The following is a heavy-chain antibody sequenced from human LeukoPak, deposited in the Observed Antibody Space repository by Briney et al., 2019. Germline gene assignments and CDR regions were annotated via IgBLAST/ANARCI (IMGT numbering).Heavy chain of an antibody. V-gene: IGHV1-46*01. D-gene: IGHD4-17*01. CDR2: INPSGGST. CDR3: ARERIDYGVRRGFDY. J-gene: IGHJ4*02. CDR1: GYTFTSYY. Sequence: ASVKVSCKASGYTFTSYYMHRVRQAPGQGLEWMGIINPSGGSTSYAQKFQGRVTMTRDTSTSTVYMELSSLRSEDTAVYYCARERIDYGVRRGFDYWGQGTLVTVSS.